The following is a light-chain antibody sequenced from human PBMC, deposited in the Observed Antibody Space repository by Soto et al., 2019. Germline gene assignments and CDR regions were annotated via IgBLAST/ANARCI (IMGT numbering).Light chain of an antibody. V-gene: IGKV3-20*01. J-gene: IGKJ2*01. Sequence: EIVLTQSPGTLSLSPGERATLSCRASQSVSSSYLAWYQQKPGQAPRLLIYGASSSATGIPDRFSGSGSGTVFTLTISRLEREDFAVYYCQEYGSAPTFGQGTKLEIK. CDR1: QSVSSSY. CDR3: QEYGSAPT. CDR2: GAS.